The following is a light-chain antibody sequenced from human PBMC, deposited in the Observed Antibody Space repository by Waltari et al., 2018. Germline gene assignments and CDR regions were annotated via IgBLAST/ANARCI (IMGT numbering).Light chain of an antibody. CDR2: KNT. CDR3: QTSDRSGSYPI. J-gene: IGLJ2*01. Sequence: SSELTQPPSVSVSPAQTARITCSGDALANRFTSWYQRKPGKAPKLMIYKNTQRPSGIPARFSVSRSGTGVTLIVAGVQEEDEADYYCQTSDRSGSYPIFGGGTKLAV. V-gene: IGLV3-25*03. CDR1: ALANRF.